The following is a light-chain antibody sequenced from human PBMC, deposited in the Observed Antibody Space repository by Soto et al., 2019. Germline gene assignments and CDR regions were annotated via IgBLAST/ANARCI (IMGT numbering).Light chain of an antibody. J-gene: IGKJ4*01. V-gene: IGKV3-15*01. CDR1: QSVSSN. CDR3: QHYTNWYS. CDR2: GAS. Sequence: EIVMTQSPATLSVSPGERATLSCRASQSVSSNLAWYQQKPGQAPRLLIYGASTRATGIPARFSGSVSGTEFTLTISSLQAEEFADYYGQHYTNWYSLGGGTKVEIK.